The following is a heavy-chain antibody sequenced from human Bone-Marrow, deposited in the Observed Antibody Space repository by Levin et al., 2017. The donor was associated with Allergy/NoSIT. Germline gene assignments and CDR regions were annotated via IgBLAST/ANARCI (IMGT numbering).Heavy chain of an antibody. V-gene: IGHV3-23*01. J-gene: IGHJ4*02. CDR2: LSGSGSTT. CDR1: GFMFRAYA. Sequence: GGSLRLSCAASGFMFRAYAMDWIRQTPGKGLEWVSGLSGSGSTTYYADSVRGRFTISRDNSKNMLFLQIHSLRVDDTAVYYCAQKGHWGQGTLVTVSS. CDR3: AQKGH.